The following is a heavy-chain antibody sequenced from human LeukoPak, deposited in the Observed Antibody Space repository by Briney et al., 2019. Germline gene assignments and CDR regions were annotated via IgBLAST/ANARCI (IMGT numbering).Heavy chain of an antibody. D-gene: IGHD2-2*01. V-gene: IGHV1-2*02. CDR3: ARDGFVAVPATISNLFDP. J-gene: IGHJ5*02. CDR1: GYTFTGYY. CDR2: INPNSGGT. Sequence: ASVKVSCKASGYTFTGYYMHWVRQAPGQGLEWMGWINPNSGGTNYAQKFQGRVTMTRDTSISTAYMELSRLRSDDTAVYYCARDGFVAVPATISNLFDPWGQGTLVTASS.